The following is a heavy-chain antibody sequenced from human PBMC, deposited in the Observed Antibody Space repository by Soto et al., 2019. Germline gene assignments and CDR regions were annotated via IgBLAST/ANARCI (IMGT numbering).Heavy chain of an antibody. V-gene: IGHV1-69*01. CDR3: ARVRMVATPGYYYYGMDV. D-gene: IGHD5-12*01. J-gene: IGHJ6*02. CDR2: IIPIFGTA. CDR1: GGTFSSYA. Sequence: QVQLVQSGAEVKKPGSSVKVSCKASGGTFSSYAISWVRQAPGQGLEWMGGIIPIFGTANYAQKFQGRVTITADESTSTAYMELSSLRSEDTAVYYCARVRMVATPGYYYYGMDVWGQGTTVTVS.